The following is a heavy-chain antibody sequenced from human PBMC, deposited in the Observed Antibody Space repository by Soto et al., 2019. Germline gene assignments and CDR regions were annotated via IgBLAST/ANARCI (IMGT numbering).Heavy chain of an antibody. CDR2: ATPYGRA. Sequence: SETLFSTCAVYGVSFNSSFWYWVRQPPGKGLERIGEATPYGRANYNQSLKSRVTITKDTSTNQFSMEVRTLTAADTAVYYCTTSGRTWPDSFDFWGQGAMVTVSS. CDR1: GVSFNSSF. V-gene: IGHV4-34*01. J-gene: IGHJ3*01. CDR3: TTSGRTWPDSFDF.